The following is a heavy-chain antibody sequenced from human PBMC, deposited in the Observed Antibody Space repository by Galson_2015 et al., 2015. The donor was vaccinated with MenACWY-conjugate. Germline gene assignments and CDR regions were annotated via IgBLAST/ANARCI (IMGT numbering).Heavy chain of an antibody. Sequence: SLRLSCAAPGFTFNNFGIHWVRRAPGKGLEWVAFLSYDGSVKSYADSVKGRFAISRDNSENTLYLQMSSLSIDDTAVYYCARDKFRFCTTSACPGARDSWGQGTPVTVSS. CDR3: ARDKFRFCTTSACPGARDS. D-gene: IGHD3/OR15-3a*01. V-gene: IGHV3-30*15. CDR1: GFTFNNFG. CDR2: LSYDGSVK. J-gene: IGHJ4*02.